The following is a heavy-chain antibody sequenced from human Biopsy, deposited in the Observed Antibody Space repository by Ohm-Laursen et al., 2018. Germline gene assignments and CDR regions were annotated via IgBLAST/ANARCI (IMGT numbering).Heavy chain of an antibody. V-gene: IGHV3-30*18. CDR3: AKDKGTFNFYYYGMDV. CDR1: EFSVSSYD. J-gene: IGHJ6*02. Sequence: SLRLSCAASEFSVSSYDMNWVRQAPGTGLVWGAAISYDGSKTDYGDSVKGRLNISRDNSKNTLDLQMSSLRVEDTAVYFCAKDKGTFNFYYYGMDVWGQGTTVTVSS. D-gene: IGHD2/OR15-2a*01. CDR2: ISYDGSKT.